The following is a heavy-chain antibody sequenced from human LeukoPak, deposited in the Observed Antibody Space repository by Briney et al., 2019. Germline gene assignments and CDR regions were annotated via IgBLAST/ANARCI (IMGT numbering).Heavy chain of an antibody. V-gene: IGHV4-39*01. D-gene: IGHD6-19*01. CDR1: GGSISSSSYY. Sequence: PSETLSLTCTVSGGSISSSSYYWGWIRQPPGKGLEWIGSIYYSGSTYYNPSLKSRVTISVDTSKNQFSLKLRSVTPADTPVYYCARRYSYSSRPDYWGQGTLVTVSS. CDR3: ARRYSYSSRPDY. CDR2: IYYSGST. J-gene: IGHJ4*02.